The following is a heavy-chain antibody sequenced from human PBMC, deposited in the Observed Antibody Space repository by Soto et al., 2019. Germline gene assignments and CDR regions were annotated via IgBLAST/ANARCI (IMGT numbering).Heavy chain of an antibody. CDR1: GYIFNNHA. J-gene: IGHJ5*02. CDR3: ARDQSGIGYYVDWFDP. Sequence: ASVKVSCKASGYIFNNHAMHWVRQAPGQRLEWMGWINAGNGNTYYTQNFKDRVTFTRDTIATTVFMELTSLTSEDTAVYYCARDQSGIGYYVDWFDPWGQGTLVTVSS. D-gene: IGHD3-10*02. CDR2: INAGNGNT. V-gene: IGHV1-3*01.